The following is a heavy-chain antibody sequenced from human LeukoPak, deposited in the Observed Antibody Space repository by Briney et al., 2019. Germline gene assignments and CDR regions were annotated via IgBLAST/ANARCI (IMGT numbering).Heavy chain of an antibody. J-gene: IGHJ4*02. D-gene: IGHD1-26*01. V-gene: IGHV5-51*01. CDR1: GYSFTSYW. CDR2: IYPGDSDP. Sequence: GESLKISCKGSGYSFTSYWIGWVRQMPGKGLELMGIIYPGDSDPRYSPSFQGQATISADESISTAYLQWSSLKASDTAMYYCARRRDLYSGSYYPFDYWGQGTLVTVSS. CDR3: ARRRDLYSGSYYPFDY.